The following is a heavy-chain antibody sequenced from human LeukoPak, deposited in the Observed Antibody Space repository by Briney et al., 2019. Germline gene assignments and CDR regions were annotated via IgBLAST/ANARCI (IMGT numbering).Heavy chain of an antibody. J-gene: IGHJ4*02. CDR1: GFTFSSYV. V-gene: IGHV3-23*01. CDR2: ISNSGGST. Sequence: GGSLRLSCAASGFTFSSYVMSWVRQAPGKGLEWVSSISNSGGSTYYADSVKGRFTISRDNSKNTLYLQMNSLRAEDTAVYYCAKYGPQDSGSSHFDYWGQGALVTVSS. D-gene: IGHD1-26*01. CDR3: AKYGPQDSGSSHFDY.